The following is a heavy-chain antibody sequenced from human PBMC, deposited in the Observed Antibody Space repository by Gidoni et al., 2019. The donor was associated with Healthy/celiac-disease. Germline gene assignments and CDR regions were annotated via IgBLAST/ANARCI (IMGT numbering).Heavy chain of an antibody. CDR1: GGTFSSYA. CDR2: IIPIFGTE. V-gene: IGHV1-69*01. J-gene: IGHJ1*01. Sequence: QVQLVQSGAEVKKPGSSVKVSCTASGGTFSSYAISWVRQAPGQGLEWMGGIIPIFGTENYAQKFQGRVTITADESTSTAYMEMSSLRSEDTAVYYWANDIAAAGEKKEYFQHWGQGTLVTVSS. CDR3: ANDIAAAGEKKEYFQH. D-gene: IGHD6-13*01.